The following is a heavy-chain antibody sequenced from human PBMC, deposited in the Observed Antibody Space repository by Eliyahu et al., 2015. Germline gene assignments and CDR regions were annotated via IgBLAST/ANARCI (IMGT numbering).Heavy chain of an antibody. CDR1: GGSISRNNYY. CDR2: MSYSANT. CDR3: ARVMFWFSDYYGLDV. J-gene: IGHJ6*02. D-gene: IGHD2-8*02. V-gene: IGHV4-39*01. Sequence: QLQLQESGPGQVKPSETLSLTCTVSGGSISRNNYYWGWVRQSPGKGLEWIGSMSYSANTYYNPSLNSRITMSVDTSKKQFSLKLTSVTVADTGVYYCARVMFWFSDYYGLDVWGQGTTVTVSS.